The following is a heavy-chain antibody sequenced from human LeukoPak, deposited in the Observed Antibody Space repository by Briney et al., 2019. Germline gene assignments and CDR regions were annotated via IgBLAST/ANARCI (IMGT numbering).Heavy chain of an antibody. CDR3: ANCDSVRRSSTSCPQGH. D-gene: IGHD2-2*01. Sequence: HPGGSLRLSCAVSGLTFSSYEMNWVRQAPGKGLERVSYISGSGTTIYYADSVKGRFTISRDNAKNSLYLQMNSLRAEDTAVYYCANCDSVRRSSTSCPQGHWGQGTLVTVSS. CDR1: GLTFSSYE. V-gene: IGHV3-48*03. J-gene: IGHJ4*02. CDR2: ISGSGTTI.